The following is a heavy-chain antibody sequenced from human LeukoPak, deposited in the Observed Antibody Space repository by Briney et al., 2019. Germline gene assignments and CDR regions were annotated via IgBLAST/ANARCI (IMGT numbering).Heavy chain of an antibody. CDR2: INHSGST. D-gene: IGHD3-10*01. J-gene: IGHJ6*03. Sequence: SETLSLTCAVYGGSFSGYYWSWIRQPPGKGLEWIGEINHSGSTNYNPSLKSRVTISVDTSKNQFSLKLSSVTAADTAAYYCARRGGIIRGVASYYYMDVWGKGTTVTISS. V-gene: IGHV4-34*01. CDR1: GGSFSGYY. CDR3: ARRGGIIRGVASYYYMDV.